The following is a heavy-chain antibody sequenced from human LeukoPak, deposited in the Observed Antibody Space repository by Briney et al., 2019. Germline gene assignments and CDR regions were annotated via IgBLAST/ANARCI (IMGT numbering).Heavy chain of an antibody. V-gene: IGHV3-21*01. CDR1: GFTFSSYS. CDR3: ARDIWFGIDAFDI. CDR2: ISSSSSYI. Sequence: GGSLRLSCAASGFTFSSYSMNWVRQAPGKGLEWVSSISSSSSYIYYAGSVKGRFTISRDNAKNSLYLQMNSLRAEDTAVYYCARDIWFGIDAFDIWGQGTMVTVSS. J-gene: IGHJ3*02. D-gene: IGHD3-10*01.